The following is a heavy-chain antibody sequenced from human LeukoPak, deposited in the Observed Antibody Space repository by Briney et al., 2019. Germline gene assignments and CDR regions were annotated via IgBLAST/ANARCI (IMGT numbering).Heavy chain of an antibody. J-gene: IGHJ4*02. Sequence: GGSVRLSCAASAFSFSDYNMNWVRQAPGKGLEWVSSITSTGSYIYYADSVKGRFTISRDNAKNSLFLQLNSLRAEDTAVYYCAKDWRKRGYSGYDSVDYWGQGTLVTVSS. CDR2: ITSTGSYI. CDR1: AFSFSDYN. V-gene: IGHV3-21*04. D-gene: IGHD5-12*01. CDR3: AKDWRKRGYSGYDSVDY.